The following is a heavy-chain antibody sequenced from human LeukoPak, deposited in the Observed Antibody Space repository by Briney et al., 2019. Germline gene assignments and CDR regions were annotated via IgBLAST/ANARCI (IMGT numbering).Heavy chain of an antibody. CDR1: GGTFSNYA. CDR3: ARVVAAPYYFDY. V-gene: IGHV1-69*01. Sequence: SVKVSCKASGGTFSNYAITWVRQAPGQGLEWMGGIIPMFGTANYAQKFQGRVTITADESTSTAYMELSSLRSEDTAVYYCARVVAAPYYFDYWGQGTLVTVSS. CDR2: IIPMFGTA. D-gene: IGHD6-6*01. J-gene: IGHJ4*02.